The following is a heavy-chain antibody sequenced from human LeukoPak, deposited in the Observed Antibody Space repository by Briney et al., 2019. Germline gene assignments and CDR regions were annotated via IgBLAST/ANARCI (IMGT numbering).Heavy chain of an antibody. CDR2: IYYSGST. D-gene: IGHD3-3*01. Sequence: PSGTLSLTCAVSGDTISSYYWSWIRQPPGKGLEWIGFIYYSGSTNYNPSLQRRVTISVDTSKNQFSLKLSSVTAADTAVYYCARQGFWRGYFVFDYWGQGTLVTVSS. J-gene: IGHJ4*02. V-gene: IGHV4-59*08. CDR1: GDTISSYY. CDR3: ARQGFWRGYFVFDY.